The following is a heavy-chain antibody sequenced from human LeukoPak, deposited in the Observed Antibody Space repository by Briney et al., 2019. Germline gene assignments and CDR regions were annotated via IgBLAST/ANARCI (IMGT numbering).Heavy chain of an antibody. CDR3: VRDVGIVGALDI. CDR1: GYTFTAYY. Sequence: ASVKVSCKASGYTFTAYYIYWVRQAPGQGLVWMGWINPNSGVTNYAQKFQGRVTMTRDTSISTAYMELSRLRSDGTAVYYCVRDVGIVGALDIWGQGTRVTVSS. D-gene: IGHD1-26*01. CDR2: INPNSGVT. J-gene: IGHJ3*02. V-gene: IGHV1-2*02.